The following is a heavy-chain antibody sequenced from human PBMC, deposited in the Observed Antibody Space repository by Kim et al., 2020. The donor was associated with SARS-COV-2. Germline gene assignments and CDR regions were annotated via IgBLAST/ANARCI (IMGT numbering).Heavy chain of an antibody. V-gene: IGHV3-30*03. Sequence: GGSLRLSCAASGFTFSSYGMHWVRQAPGKGLEWVSVISYDGSNKYYADSVKGRFTISRDNSKNTLYLQMNSLRAEDTAVYYCAILGIVGARAFDYWGQGT. J-gene: IGHJ4*02. CDR1: GFTFSSYG. CDR2: ISYDGSNK. D-gene: IGHD1-26*01. CDR3: AILGIVGARAFDY.